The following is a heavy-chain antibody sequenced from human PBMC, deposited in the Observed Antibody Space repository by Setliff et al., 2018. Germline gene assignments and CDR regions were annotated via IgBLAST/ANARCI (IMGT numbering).Heavy chain of an antibody. J-gene: IGHJ3*02. Sequence: PGGSLRLSCAASGFTFSSYAMSWVRQAPGKGLEWVSAISGSGGSTYYADSVKGRFTISRDSSKNTLYLQMSSLRAEDTAVYYCVKTHWDTWIRGAFDIWGQGTMVTVSS. D-gene: IGHD3-10*01. CDR3: VKTHWDTWIRGAFDI. CDR2: ISGSGGST. CDR1: GFTFSSYA. V-gene: IGHV3-23*01.